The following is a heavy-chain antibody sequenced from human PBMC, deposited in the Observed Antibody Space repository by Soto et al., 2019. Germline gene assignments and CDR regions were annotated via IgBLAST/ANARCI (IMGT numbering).Heavy chain of an antibody. D-gene: IGHD4-4*01. CDR2: ILHDGSAE. V-gene: IGHV3-30*03. CDR1: GFIFTSYG. CDR3: ARSRDGYSFYFYYRMDG. Sequence: GGSLRLSCAASGFIFTSYGMHWVRQAPGKXLEWMALILHDGSAEYYADSVKGRFTISRDNSKNTLYLQMNSLTAEDTAVYYCARSRDGYSFYFYYRMDGWGQGTTVTVSS. J-gene: IGHJ6*02.